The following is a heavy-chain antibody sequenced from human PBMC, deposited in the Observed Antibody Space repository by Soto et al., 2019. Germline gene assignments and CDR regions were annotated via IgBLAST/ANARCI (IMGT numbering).Heavy chain of an antibody. CDR1: GGTFIGYY. Sequence: PSETLSLTCAVYGGTFIGYYWTWIRQPTGTGLEWIGEINHSGSTNYNPSLKSRVTISVDTSKNQFSLKLTSVTAADTAVYYCARDKITGLFDYWGQGTLVTVSS. D-gene: IGHD2-8*02. V-gene: IGHV4-34*01. CDR2: INHSGST. J-gene: IGHJ4*02. CDR3: ARDKITGLFDY.